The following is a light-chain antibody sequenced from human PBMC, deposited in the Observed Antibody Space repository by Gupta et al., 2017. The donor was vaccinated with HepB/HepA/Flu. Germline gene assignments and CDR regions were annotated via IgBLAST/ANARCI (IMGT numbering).Light chain of an antibody. Sequence: NVMLTQPHYVSESPGETVTISCTRSSGSIASNYVQWYQQRPGSAPTTVIYEDNQRPSGVPDRFSGSIDSSSNSASLTISGLMTEDEADYYCQSYDSTNVVFGGGTKLTVL. CDR1: SGSIASNY. V-gene: IGLV6-57*03. J-gene: IGLJ2*01. CDR3: QSYDSTNVV. CDR2: EDN.